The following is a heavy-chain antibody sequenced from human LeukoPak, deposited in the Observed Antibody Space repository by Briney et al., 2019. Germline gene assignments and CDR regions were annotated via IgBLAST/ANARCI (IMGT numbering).Heavy chain of an antibody. CDR2: ISISGSTL. CDR3: AREMGGYPFDY. CDR1: GFTFSSFE. J-gene: IGHJ4*02. D-gene: IGHD5-12*01. V-gene: IGHV3-48*03. Sequence: SGGSLRLSCAASGFTFSSFEMNWVRQAPGKGLEWVSYISISGSTLYYADSVKGRFTLSRDNARNSLFLQMNSLRAEDTAVYYCAREMGGYPFDYWGQGTLVTVSS.